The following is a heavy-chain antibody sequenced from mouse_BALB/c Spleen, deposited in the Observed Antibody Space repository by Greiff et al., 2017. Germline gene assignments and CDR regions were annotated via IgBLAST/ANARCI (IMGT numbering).Heavy chain of an antibody. J-gene: IGHJ4*01. V-gene: IGHV1-80*01. CDR3: ARGRTNAMDY. CDR1: GFAFSSYW. CDR2: IYPGDGDT. Sequence: QVQLQQSGAELVRPGSSVKISCKASGFAFSSYWMNWVKQRPGQGLEWIGQIYPGDGDTNYNGKFKGKATLTADKSSTTAYMQFSGLTSEDSAVYFCARGRTNAMDYWGQGTSVTVSS.